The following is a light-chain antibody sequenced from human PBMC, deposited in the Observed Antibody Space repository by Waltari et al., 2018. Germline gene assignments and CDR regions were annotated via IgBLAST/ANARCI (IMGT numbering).Light chain of an antibody. V-gene: IGLV2-23*01. CDR1: SSDLGGYNF. CDR2: EGT. Sequence: QSALTQPASVSGSPGQSITISCTGTSSDLGGYNFVSWYQQHPGKAPKVLIYEGTKRPSGISNRVSGSKLGNTASLTVSGLQDEDEADYYCCSYAGRITFVVFGGGTKLTVL. J-gene: IGLJ2*01. CDR3: CSYAGRITFVV.